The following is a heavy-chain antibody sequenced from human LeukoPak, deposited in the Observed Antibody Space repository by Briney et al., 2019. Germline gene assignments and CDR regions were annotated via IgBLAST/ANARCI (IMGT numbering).Heavy chain of an antibody. D-gene: IGHD6-13*01. CDR1: GFTVSSKY. CDR3: AKNLQWSAAAGGGAFDI. Sequence: PGGSLRLSCAASGFTVSSKYMSWVHQAPGKGLEWVSAISGSGGSTYYEDSVKGRFTISRDNSKNTLYLQMNSLRAEDTAVYYCAKNLQWSAAAGGGAFDIWGQGTMVTVSS. CDR2: ISGSGGST. V-gene: IGHV3-23*01. J-gene: IGHJ3*02.